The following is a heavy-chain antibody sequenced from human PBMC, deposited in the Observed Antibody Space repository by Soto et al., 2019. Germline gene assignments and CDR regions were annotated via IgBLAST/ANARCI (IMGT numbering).Heavy chain of an antibody. J-gene: IGHJ4*02. Sequence: EVQVLESGGGLVQPGGSLRLSCVASGFTFSDFAMSWVRQAPGKGLEWVSSISGSGGTIYYADSVKGRFTISRDNSNNKLYLQMHSLRADDTAVYFCAKLRGSGWYFHYWGQGTLVAVSS. CDR3: AKLRGSGWYFHY. V-gene: IGHV3-23*01. CDR1: GFTFSDFA. CDR2: ISGSGGTI. D-gene: IGHD6-19*01.